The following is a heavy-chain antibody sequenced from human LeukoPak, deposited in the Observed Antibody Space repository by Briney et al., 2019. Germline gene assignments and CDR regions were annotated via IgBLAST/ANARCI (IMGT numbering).Heavy chain of an antibody. CDR3: AKEYGDYEVFDYYYYMDV. V-gene: IGHV3-23*01. J-gene: IGHJ6*03. CDR2: ISGSGGST. CDR1: GFTFSSYA. D-gene: IGHD4-17*01. Sequence: GGSLRLSCAASGFTFSSYAMSWVRQAPGKGLEWVSAISGSGGSTYYADSVKGRFTISRDNSKNTLYLQMNSLRDEDTDVYYCAKEYGDYEVFDYYYYMDVWGKGTTVTVSS.